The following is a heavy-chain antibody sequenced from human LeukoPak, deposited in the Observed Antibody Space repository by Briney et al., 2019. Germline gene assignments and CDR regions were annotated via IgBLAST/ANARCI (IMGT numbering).Heavy chain of an antibody. Sequence: PSETLSLTCTVSGGSISSGGYYWSWIRQHPGKGLEWIGYIYYSGSIYYNPSLKSRVTISVDTSKNQFFLKLSSVTAADTAVYYCASLNLRDGYNLNWFDSWGQGTLVTVSS. D-gene: IGHD5-24*01. CDR3: ASLNLRDGYNLNWFDS. V-gene: IGHV4-31*03. CDR2: IYYSGSI. CDR1: GGSISSGGYY. J-gene: IGHJ5*01.